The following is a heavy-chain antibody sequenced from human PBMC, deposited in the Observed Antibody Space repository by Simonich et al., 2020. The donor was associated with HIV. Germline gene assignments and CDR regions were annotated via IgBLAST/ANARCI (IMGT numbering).Heavy chain of an antibody. J-gene: IGHJ4*02. CDR1: GGSFSGYY. CDR2: IDHNGTT. Sequence: QVQLQQWGAGLLQPSETLSLTCAVFGGSFSGYYWSWTRQPPGKGLEWIGEIDHNGTTTYNPSLKSRVTISVDPSKNQFSLRLRSVTAADTAVYYCARLRGLPGPFDFWGQGTLVTVSS. V-gene: IGHV4-34*02. CDR3: ARLRGLPGPFDF.